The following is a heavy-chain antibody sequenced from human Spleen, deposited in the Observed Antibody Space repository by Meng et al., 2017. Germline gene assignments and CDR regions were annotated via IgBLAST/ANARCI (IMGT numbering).Heavy chain of an antibody. CDR3: ARLTGYSYGIGKYYFDY. CDR1: LYIFPRYW. Sequence: SLMGSLYIFPRYWIGWVRQMAGKGLEWMGIIYPGDSDTRYSPSFQGQVTISADKSISTAYLQWSSLKASDTAMYYCARLTGYSYGIGKYYFDYWGQGTLVTVSS. CDR2: IYPGDSDT. J-gene: IGHJ4*02. D-gene: IGHD5-18*01. V-gene: IGHV5-51*01.